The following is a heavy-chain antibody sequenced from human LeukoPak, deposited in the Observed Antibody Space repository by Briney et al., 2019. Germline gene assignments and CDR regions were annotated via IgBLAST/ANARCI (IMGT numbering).Heavy chain of an antibody. D-gene: IGHD5-18*01. CDR3: ARHLSGVTGYTYGRGIDY. J-gene: IGHJ4*02. CDR1: GFTFTTYW. V-gene: IGHV3-7*01. Sequence: GGSLRLSCAASGFTFTTYWMSWVRQAPGKGLEWVANIKQDGTERYYVDSVKGRFTISRDNAKKSLYLQMNSLRAEDTAVYYCARHLSGVTGYTYGRGIDYWGQGTLVTVSS. CDR2: IKQDGTER.